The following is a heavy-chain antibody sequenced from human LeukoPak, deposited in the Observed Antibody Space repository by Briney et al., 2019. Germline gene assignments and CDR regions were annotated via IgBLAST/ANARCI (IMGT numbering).Heavy chain of an antibody. CDR1: GFTFSSYW. CDR2: IYSGGST. D-gene: IGHD2-21*02. CDR3: AREGCGGDCYSMGYYYMDV. Sequence: PGGSLRLSCAASGFTFSSYWMHWVRQAPGEGLEWVSVIYSGGSTYYVDSVKGRFTISRDNSKNTRYLQMNSLRAEDTAVYYCAREGCGGDCYSMGYYYMDVWGKGTTVTISS. J-gene: IGHJ6*03. V-gene: IGHV3-66*01.